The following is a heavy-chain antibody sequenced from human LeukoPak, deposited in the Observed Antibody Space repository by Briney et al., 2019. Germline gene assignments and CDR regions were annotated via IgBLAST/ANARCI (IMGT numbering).Heavy chain of an antibody. J-gene: IGHJ4*02. Sequence: PGGSLRLSCAASGFTFSNFWMSWVRQAPGKGLEWVANIKQDGSEKYHVDSVKGRFTISRDNAKNSLYLQMSSLRGDDTALYYCASEDNTGSSAYWGQGTLVTVSS. CDR3: ASEDNTGSSAY. V-gene: IGHV3-7*01. D-gene: IGHD3-22*01. CDR2: IKQDGSEK. CDR1: GFTFSNFW.